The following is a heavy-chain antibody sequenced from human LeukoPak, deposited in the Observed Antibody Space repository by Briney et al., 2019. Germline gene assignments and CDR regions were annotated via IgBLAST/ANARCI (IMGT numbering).Heavy chain of an antibody. Sequence: PGGSLRLSCAASGFTFSTYWMTWVRQAPGRGLEWMANIKQDGSEVYYVDSVEGRFTISRDNAKNSLYLQMNSLRAEDTAVYYCARIGGGNFYYYYYMDVWGKGTTVTVSS. CDR1: GFTFSTYW. V-gene: IGHV3-7*01. CDR3: ARIGGGNFYYYYYMDV. CDR2: IKQDGSEV. D-gene: IGHD3-16*01. J-gene: IGHJ6*03.